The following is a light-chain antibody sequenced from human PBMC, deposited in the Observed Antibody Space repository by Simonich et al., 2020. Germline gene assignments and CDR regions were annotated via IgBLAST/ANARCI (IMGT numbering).Light chain of an antibody. CDR2: CNS. CDR1: SSNIGAGYD. CDR3: AAWDDSLNGPV. J-gene: IGLJ3*02. Sequence: QSVLTQPPSVSGAPGQRVTISCTGSSSNIGAGYDVHWYQQLPGTAPKLLIYCNSNRPSGVPDRFSGSKSGTSASLAITGLQAEDEADYYCAAWDDSLNGPVFGGGTKLTVL. V-gene: IGLV1-40*01.